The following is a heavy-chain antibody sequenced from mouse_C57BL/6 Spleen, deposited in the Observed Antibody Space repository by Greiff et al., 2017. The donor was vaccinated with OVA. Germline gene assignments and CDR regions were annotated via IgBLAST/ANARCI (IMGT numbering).Heavy chain of an antibody. CDR1: GFTFSDYY. CDR2: INYDGSST. CDR3: ARETTYDVYAMDY. V-gene: IGHV5-16*01. J-gene: IGHJ4*01. D-gene: IGHD2-3*01. Sequence: DVQLVESEGGLVQPGSSMKLSCTASGFTFSDYYMAWVRQVPEKGLEWVANINYDGSSTYYLDSLKSRFIISRDNAKNILYLQMSSLKSEDTATYYCARETTYDVYAMDYWGQGTSVTVSS.